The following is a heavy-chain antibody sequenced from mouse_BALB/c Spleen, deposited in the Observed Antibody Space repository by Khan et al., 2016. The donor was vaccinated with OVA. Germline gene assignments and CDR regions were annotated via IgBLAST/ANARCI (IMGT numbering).Heavy chain of an antibody. D-gene: IGHD2-10*02. CDR3: ARKKYGNYVSMDY. CDR2: IWSGGST. CDR1: GFSLSRYS. V-gene: IGHV2-6-4*01. J-gene: IGHJ4*01. Sequence: QVQLKESGPGLVAPSQSLSITCTVSGFSLSRYSVHWVRQPPGKGLEWLGMIWSGGSTDYNSALNSRMSIINDNSKIQVFLKMNSLQTDDAAMYDCARKKYGNYVSMDYWGQGTSVTVSS.